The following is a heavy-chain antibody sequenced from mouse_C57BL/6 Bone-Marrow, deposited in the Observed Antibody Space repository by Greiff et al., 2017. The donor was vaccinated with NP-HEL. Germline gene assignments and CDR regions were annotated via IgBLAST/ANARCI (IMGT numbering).Heavy chain of an antibody. D-gene: IGHD2-2*01. CDR1: GFTFSSYT. CDR2: ISGGGGNT. CDR3: ARVSTMVTTHDY. J-gene: IGHJ2*01. V-gene: IGHV5-9*01. Sequence: EVMLVESGGGLVKPGGSLKLSCAASGFTFSSYTMSWVRQTPEKRLEWVATISGGGGNTYYPDSVKGRFTISRDNAKNTLYLQMSSLRSEDTALYYCARVSTMVTTHDYWGQGTTLTVSS.